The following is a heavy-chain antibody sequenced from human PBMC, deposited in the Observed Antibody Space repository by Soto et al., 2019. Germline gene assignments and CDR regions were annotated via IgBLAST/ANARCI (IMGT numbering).Heavy chain of an antibody. CDR2: ISSSSSYI. V-gene: IGHV3-21*01. CDR3: ARRVGAKWYAFDS. J-gene: IGHJ3*02. D-gene: IGHD1-26*01. CDR1: GFTFSSYS. Sequence: EVQLVASGGGLVKPGGSLRLSCAASGFTFSSYSMNWVRQAPGKGLEWVSSISSSSSYIYYGDSVKGRFTISRDNAKNSLYLQMNSLRAEDTAVYYCARRVGAKWYAFDSWGKGTMVIVSS.